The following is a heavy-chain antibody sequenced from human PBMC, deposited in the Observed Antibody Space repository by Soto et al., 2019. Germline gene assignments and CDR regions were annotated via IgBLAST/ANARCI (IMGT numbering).Heavy chain of an antibody. CDR3: AKVIERMTTVHPIDY. J-gene: IGHJ4*02. CDR1: GFTFSSYW. Sequence: GGSLRLSCAASGFTFSSYWMSWVRQAPGKGLEWVANIKQDGSEKYYVDSVKGRFTISRDNAKNSLYLQMNSLRAEDTAVYYCAKVIERMTTVHPIDYWGQGTLVTVSS. D-gene: IGHD4-4*01. CDR2: IKQDGSEK. V-gene: IGHV3-7*01.